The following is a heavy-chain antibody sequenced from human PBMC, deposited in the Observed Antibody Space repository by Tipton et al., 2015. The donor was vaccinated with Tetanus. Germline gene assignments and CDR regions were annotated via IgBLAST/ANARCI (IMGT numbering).Heavy chain of an antibody. V-gene: IGHV4-59*01. CDR1: GGSISSYY. D-gene: IGHD6-13*01. Sequence: TLSLTCTVSGGSISSYYWSWIRQPPGKGLEWIGYIYYSGSTNYNPSLKSRVTISVDTSKNQFSLKLSSVTAADTAVYYCARGWGSSWYYFDYWGQGILVTVSS. J-gene: IGHJ4*02. CDR3: ARGWGSSWYYFDY. CDR2: IYYSGST.